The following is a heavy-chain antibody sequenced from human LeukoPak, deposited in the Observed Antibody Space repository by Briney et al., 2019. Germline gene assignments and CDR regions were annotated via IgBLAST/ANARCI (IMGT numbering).Heavy chain of an antibody. V-gene: IGHV3-23*01. Sequence: GGSLRLSCAASGFTFSSYGMSWVRQAPGKGLEWVSGTSGSGSSTYYADSVKGRFTISRDNSKNTLYLQMNSLRAEDTAVYYCAKQYYYDCSDCCDYWGQGTLATVS. D-gene: IGHD3-22*01. CDR3: AKQYYYDCSDCCDY. CDR1: GFTFSSYG. J-gene: IGHJ4*02. CDR2: TSGSGSST.